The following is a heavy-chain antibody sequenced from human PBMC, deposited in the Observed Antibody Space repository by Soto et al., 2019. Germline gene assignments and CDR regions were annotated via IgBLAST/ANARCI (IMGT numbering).Heavy chain of an antibody. CDR1: GGSIGSYY. D-gene: IGHD5-18*01. Sequence: SETLSLTCSVSGGSIGSYYWSWIRQPPGKGLEWIGHVYYSGTTNYNPSLESRVTISVDASKNQFSLRLTSVTAADTAVYYCARHYGYTYGPDYWGQGAQVTVSS. CDR3: ARHYGYTYGPDY. CDR2: VYYSGTT. J-gene: IGHJ4*02. V-gene: IGHV4-59*01.